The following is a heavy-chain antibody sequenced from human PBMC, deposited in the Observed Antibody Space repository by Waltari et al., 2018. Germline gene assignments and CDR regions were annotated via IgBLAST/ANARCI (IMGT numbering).Heavy chain of an antibody. J-gene: IGHJ4*02. Sequence: QVQLQESGPGLVKPSETLSLTCTVSGGSISSYYWSRIRQPAGKGLEWIGRIYTSGSTNYNPSLKSRVTISVDKSKNQFSLKLSSVTAADTAVYYCAGGGSYYWNYFDYWGQGTLVTVSS. V-gene: IGHV4-4*07. D-gene: IGHD1-26*01. CDR1: GGSISSYY. CDR2: IYTSGST. CDR3: AGGGSYYWNYFDY.